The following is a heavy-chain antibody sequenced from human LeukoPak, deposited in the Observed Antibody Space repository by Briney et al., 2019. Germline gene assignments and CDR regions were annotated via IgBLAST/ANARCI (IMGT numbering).Heavy chain of an antibody. V-gene: IGHV4-30-2*01. CDR1: GGSISSGGYY. D-gene: IGHD4-17*01. J-gene: IGHJ3*02. CDR3: ARAGDYGDSGGAFDI. Sequence: SETLSLTCTVSGGSISSGGYYWSWIRQPPGKGLEWIGYIYHSGSTYYNPSLKSRVTISVDRSKNQFSLKLSSVTAADTAVYYCARAGDYGDSGGAFDIWGQGTMVTVSS. CDR2: IYHSGST.